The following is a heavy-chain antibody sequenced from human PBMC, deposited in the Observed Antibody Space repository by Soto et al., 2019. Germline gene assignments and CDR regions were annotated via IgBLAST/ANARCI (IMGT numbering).Heavy chain of an antibody. CDR1: GFTFSSYG. CDR3: EKPGSGWSRFGDAMDV. CDR2: ISYDGSNK. J-gene: IGHJ6*02. D-gene: IGHD6-19*01. V-gene: IGHV3-30*18. Sequence: QVQLVESGGGVVQPGRSLRLSCAASGFTFSSYGMHWVRQAPGKGLEWVAVISYDGSNKYYADSVKGRFTISRDNSKNTLYLQMNSLRAEDTAVYYCEKPGSGWSRFGDAMDVWGQGTTVTVSS.